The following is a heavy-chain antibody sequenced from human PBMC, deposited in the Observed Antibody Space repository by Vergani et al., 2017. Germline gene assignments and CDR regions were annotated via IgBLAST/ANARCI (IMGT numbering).Heavy chain of an antibody. D-gene: IGHD2-2*01. J-gene: IGHJ3*02. Sequence: VQLVESGGGVVQPGRSLRLSCTSSGFTFSTYAMHWVRQAPGKGLEWVGRTRNKANSYTTEYAASVKGRFTISRDDSKNSLYLQMNSLKIEDTAVYYCARLGYCSSTTCRQAFDIWGQGTMVTVS. CDR3: ARLGYCSSTTCRQAFDI. CDR1: GFTFSTYA. CDR2: TRNKANSYTT. V-gene: IGHV3-72*01.